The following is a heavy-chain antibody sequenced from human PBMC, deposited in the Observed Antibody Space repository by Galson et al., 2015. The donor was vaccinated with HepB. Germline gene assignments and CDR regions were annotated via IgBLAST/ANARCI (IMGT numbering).Heavy chain of an antibody. Sequence: SVKVSCKASGYTFTRFYMHWVRQAPGQGLEWMGVINPSGGRTTYAPKFQGRVTMTSDTSTSTVYMEVNSLRSEDTAVFYCAREDVGRSGSYADFDYWGQGTLVTVSS. CDR3: AREDVGRSGSYADFDY. CDR2: INPSGGRT. CDR1: GYTFTRFY. J-gene: IGHJ4*02. V-gene: IGHV1-46*03. D-gene: IGHD3-10*01.